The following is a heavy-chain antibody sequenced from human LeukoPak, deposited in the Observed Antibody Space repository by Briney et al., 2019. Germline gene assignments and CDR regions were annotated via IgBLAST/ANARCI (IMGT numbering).Heavy chain of an antibody. V-gene: IGHV3-48*01. CDR3: ARGPPVN. CDR1: GFTFSNTW. CDR2: ISSSSSTI. Sequence: GGSLRLSCAASGFTFSNTWMHWVRQAPGKGLEWVSYISSSSSTIYYADSVKGRFTISRDNAKNSLYLQMNSLRAEDTAVYYCARGPPVNWGQGTLVTVSS. J-gene: IGHJ4*02.